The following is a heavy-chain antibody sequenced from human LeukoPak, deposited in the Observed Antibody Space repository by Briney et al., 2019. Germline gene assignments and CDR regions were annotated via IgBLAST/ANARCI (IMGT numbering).Heavy chain of an antibody. J-gene: IGHJ6*02. CDR3: AREPPEWELRDYGMDV. CDR1: GYTFTINH. D-gene: IGHD1-26*01. V-gene: IGHV1-46*01. Sequence: GASVKVSCKASGYTFTINHIHWVRQAPGQGLEWMGVINPSGDSTTYAQNFQGRVTMTRDTSTSTAYMELSSLRSEDTAVYYCAREPPEWELRDYGMDVWGQGTTVTVSS. CDR2: INPSGDST.